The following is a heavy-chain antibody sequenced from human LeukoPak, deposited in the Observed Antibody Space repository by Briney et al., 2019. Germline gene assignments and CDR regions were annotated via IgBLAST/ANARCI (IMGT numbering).Heavy chain of an antibody. CDR2: ISSSSGYI. D-gene: IGHD1-26*01. V-gene: IGHV3-21*01. CDR1: GFTFSSYS. CDR3: ARYPVRWELRGVLDY. J-gene: IGHJ4*02. Sequence: GGSLRLSCAASGFTFSSYSMNWVRQAPGKGLDWVSSISSSSGYIYYADSVKGRFTISRDNAKNSLYLQMNSLRAEDTAVYYCARYPVRWELRGVLDYWGQGTLVTVSS.